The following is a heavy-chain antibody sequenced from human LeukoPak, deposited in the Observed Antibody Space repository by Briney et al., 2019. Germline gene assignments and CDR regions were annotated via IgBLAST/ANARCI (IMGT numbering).Heavy chain of an antibody. Sequence: GGSLRLSCAASGFTFSYYTVNWVRQVPGKGLEWVSSISSSSSYIYYADSVKGRFTISRDNAKNSLYLQMNSLRAEDTALCYCAKGPARGYYDSSGHDYWGQGTLVTVSS. CDR2: ISSSSSYI. J-gene: IGHJ4*02. D-gene: IGHD3-22*01. V-gene: IGHV3-21*04. CDR1: GFTFSYYT. CDR3: AKGPARGYYDSSGHDY.